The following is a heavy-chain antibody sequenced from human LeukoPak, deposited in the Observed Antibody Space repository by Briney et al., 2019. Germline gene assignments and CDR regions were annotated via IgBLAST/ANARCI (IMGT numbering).Heavy chain of an antibody. J-gene: IGHJ6*02. CDR3: ARADYGYYYYGMDV. Sequence: GGSLRLSCAASRFTFSSYWLSWVSQAQGKGLEWVANIKQDGSEKYYVDSVKGRFTISRDNAKNSLYLQMNSLRAEDTAVYYCARADYGYYYYGMDVWGQGTKVTVSS. CDR2: IKQDGSEK. D-gene: IGHD4-17*01. CDR1: RFTFSSYW. V-gene: IGHV3-7*04.